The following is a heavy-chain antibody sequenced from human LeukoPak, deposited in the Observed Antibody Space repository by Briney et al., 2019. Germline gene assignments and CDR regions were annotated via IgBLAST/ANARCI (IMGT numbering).Heavy chain of an antibody. CDR2: IIPMLDIA. D-gene: IGHD2-2*02. J-gene: IGHJ3*02. CDR3: ASPRDCSTTSCYNDDAFDI. V-gene: IGHV1-69*02. CDR1: GGTFRSYT. Sequence: SVKVSCKASGGTFRSYTIVWVRQAPGQGLEWMGRIIPMLDIANYAQKFQGRVPIIADKSTSTAYMELSSLRSEDTAVYYCASPRDCSTTSCYNDDAFDIWGQGTMVTVSS.